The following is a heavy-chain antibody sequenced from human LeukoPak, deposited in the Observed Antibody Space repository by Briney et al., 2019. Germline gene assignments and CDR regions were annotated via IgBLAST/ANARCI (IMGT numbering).Heavy chain of an antibody. Sequence: ASVNVSFKASGCTFTHYYMHWVRQAPGQGLEWMGWINPNSGGTNYAQEFQGRVTTTRDTSISTAYMELSRLRSDDTAVYYCARGGGPDCSGGSCHRFYYYYYYMDVWGKGTTVTISS. V-gene: IGHV1-2*02. D-gene: IGHD2-15*01. J-gene: IGHJ6*03. CDR3: ARGGGPDCSGGSCHRFYYYYYYMDV. CDR1: GCTFTHYY. CDR2: INPNSGGT.